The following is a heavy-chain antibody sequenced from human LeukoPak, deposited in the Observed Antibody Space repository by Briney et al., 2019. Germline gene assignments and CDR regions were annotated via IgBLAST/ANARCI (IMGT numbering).Heavy chain of an antibody. CDR3: ARDQFPLKSGRNGYYYYYGMDV. CDR2: IIPIFGTA. J-gene: IGHJ6*02. V-gene: IGHV1-69*13. CDR1: GGTFSSYA. D-gene: IGHD3-3*01. Sequence: SVKVSCKASGGTFSSYAISWVRQAPGQGLEWMGGIIPIFGTANYAQKFQGRVTITADESTSTAYRELSSLRSEDTAVYYCARDQFPLKSGRNGYYYYYGMDVWGQGTTVTVSS.